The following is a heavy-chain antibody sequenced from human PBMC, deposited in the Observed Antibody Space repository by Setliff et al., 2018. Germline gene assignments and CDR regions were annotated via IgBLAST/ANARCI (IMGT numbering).Heavy chain of an antibody. CDR3: ARGPRFDYGSPTYRRRFDP. V-gene: IGHV4-34*01. CDR2: INHRGTT. CDR1: GGSFSGYY. D-gene: IGHD3-10*01. J-gene: IGHJ5*02. Sequence: SETLSLTCAVYGGSFSGYYWNWIRQAPGKGLEWIGEINHRGTTSYTPSLKGRVTISVDTSKNLFSLKLSSVTAADTAVYFCARGPRFDYGSPTYRRRFDPWGQGPAVTVSS.